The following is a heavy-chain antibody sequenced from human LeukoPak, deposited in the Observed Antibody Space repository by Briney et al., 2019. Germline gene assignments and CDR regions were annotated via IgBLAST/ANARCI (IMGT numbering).Heavy chain of an antibody. Sequence: ASVKVSCKASGYTFTGYYMHWVRQAPGQGLEWMGWINPNSGGTNYAQKFQERVTITRDMSTSTAYMELSSLRSEDTAVYYCAVDPHYYDRRGGAFDIWGQGTMVTVSS. D-gene: IGHD3-22*01. CDR3: AVDPHYYDRRGGAFDI. J-gene: IGHJ3*02. CDR1: GYTFTGYY. V-gene: IGHV1-2*02. CDR2: INPNSGGT.